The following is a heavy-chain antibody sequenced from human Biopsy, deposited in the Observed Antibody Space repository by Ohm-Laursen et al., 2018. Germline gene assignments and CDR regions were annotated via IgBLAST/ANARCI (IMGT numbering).Heavy chain of an antibody. D-gene: IGHD2-2*01. CDR2: VYYSGTT. J-gene: IGHJ6*02. CDR3: ARDVKRYCSGTSCYSGYFGMDV. Sequence: GTLSLTCPVSGGSISNNNYYWGWIRQPPGKGLEWIGDVYYSGTTNYNPSLKSRLTISVDTSKNQFSLNLNSVTAADTAVYFCARDVKRYCSGTSCYSGYFGMDVWGQGTTVTVS. CDR1: GGSISNNNYY. V-gene: IGHV4-61*01.